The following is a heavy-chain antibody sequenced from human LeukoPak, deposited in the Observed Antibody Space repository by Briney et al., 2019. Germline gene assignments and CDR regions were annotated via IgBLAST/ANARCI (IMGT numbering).Heavy chain of an antibody. Sequence: RSSVKVSCKASGGTFISYAISWVRQAPGQGLEWMGGIIPIFGTANYAQKFQGRVTITTDESTSTAYMELSSLRSEDTAVYYCASSMTYDAFDIWGQGTMVTVSS. CDR1: GGTFISYA. V-gene: IGHV1-69*05. J-gene: IGHJ3*02. CDR2: IIPIFGTA. CDR3: ASSMTYDAFDI. D-gene: IGHD2/OR15-2a*01.